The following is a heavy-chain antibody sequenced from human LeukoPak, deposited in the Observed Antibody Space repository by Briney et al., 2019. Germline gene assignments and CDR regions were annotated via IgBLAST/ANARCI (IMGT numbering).Heavy chain of an antibody. V-gene: IGHV3-30*04. CDR1: GFNFSNYA. CDR3: ARDVGYCSSTSCPRP. Sequence: GSLRLSCAASGFNFSNYAMHWVRQAPGKGLEWVAVISYEGNNKYYADSVKGRFTISRDNSKNKQYLQMNSLRAEDTAVYYCARDVGYCSSTSCPRPWGQGTLVTVSS. CDR2: ISYEGNNK. D-gene: IGHD2-2*01. J-gene: IGHJ4*02.